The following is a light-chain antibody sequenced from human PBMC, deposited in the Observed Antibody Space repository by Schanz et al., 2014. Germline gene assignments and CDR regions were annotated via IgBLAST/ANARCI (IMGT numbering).Light chain of an antibody. CDR3: STGDDILNGQGV. J-gene: IGLJ3*02. CDR2: TNN. Sequence: QSVLTQPPSASGTPGQTVTISCSGDISNIGSNTVNWYQQLPGTAPKLLIYTNNQRPSGVPDRFSGAKSGASASLAISGLQSDDEADYYCSTGDDILNGQGVFGGGTKLTVL. CDR1: ISNIGSNT. V-gene: IGLV1-44*01.